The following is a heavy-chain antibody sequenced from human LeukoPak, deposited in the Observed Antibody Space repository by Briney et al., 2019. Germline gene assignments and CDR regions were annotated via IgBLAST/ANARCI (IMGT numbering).Heavy chain of an antibody. CDR1: GFPFRSYG. V-gene: IGHV3-33*08. J-gene: IGHJ6*02. Sequence: GGSLRLSCAASGFPFRSYGMHWVRQAPGKGLEWVAVIWYDGSNKYYADSVKGRFTISRDNSKNTLYLQMNSLRAEDTAVYYCAREPPNYYDSSGYINYYYYGMDVWGQGTTVTVSS. CDR2: IWYDGSNK. CDR3: AREPPNYYDSSGYINYYYYGMDV. D-gene: IGHD3-22*01.